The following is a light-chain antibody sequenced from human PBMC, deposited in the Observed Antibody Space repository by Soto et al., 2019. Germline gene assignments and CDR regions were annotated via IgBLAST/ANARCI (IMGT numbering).Light chain of an antibody. CDR3: QVWPSSSDQCV. CDR1: NIRSES. Sequence: SYELTQPPSLSVAPGQTARITCGGDNIRSESVHWYQQKPGQAPALVVYDDRDRPSGVPERFSGSNSGNTATMTISGVEAGDEADYYCQVWPSSSDQCVFGGGTKLTVL. CDR2: DDR. V-gene: IGLV3-21*02. J-gene: IGLJ2*01.